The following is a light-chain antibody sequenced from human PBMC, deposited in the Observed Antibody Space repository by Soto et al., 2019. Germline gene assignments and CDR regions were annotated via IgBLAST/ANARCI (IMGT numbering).Light chain of an antibody. CDR2: EVS. J-gene: IGLJ1*01. CDR1: SSDVGSYNL. V-gene: IGLV2-23*02. CDR3: CSYAGRSTV. Sequence: QSALTQPASVSGSPGQSITISCTGTSSDVGSYNLVSWYQQHPGKAPKLMSYEVSKRPSGVSNRFSGSKSGNTASLTISGLQAEDEADYYCCSYAGRSTVFGTGTKLTVL.